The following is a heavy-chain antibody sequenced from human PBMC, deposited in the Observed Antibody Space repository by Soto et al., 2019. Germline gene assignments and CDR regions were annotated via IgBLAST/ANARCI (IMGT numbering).Heavy chain of an antibody. CDR3: ARDVGLQHDTGYYDFWSGKNNWFDP. CDR2: ISYSGST. D-gene: IGHD3-3*01. J-gene: IGHJ5*02. V-gene: IGHV4-59*11. Sequence: LSLTCTVSGGSISGHYWSWIRQPPGKGLQYIGYISYSGSTNYNPSLKSRVTISVDTSNNQFSLRLSSVTAADTAVYYCARDVGLQHDTGYYDFWSGKNNWFDPWGQGTLVTVSS. CDR1: GGSISGHY.